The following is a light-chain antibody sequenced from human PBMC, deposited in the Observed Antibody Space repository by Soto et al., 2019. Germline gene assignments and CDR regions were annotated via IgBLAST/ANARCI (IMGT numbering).Light chain of an antibody. J-gene: IGKJ5*01. CDR1: QCVPSN. CDR2: GAS. V-gene: IGKV3-15*01. Sequence: VMTHSRAAPSVSAEGIVTLSCTSTQCVPSNLAWYQQKPGQWPRLLIYGASTRATGSTAGMSSGGGGREVFPTISSLQSADFAVDYCQQYNNCSPITFGQGTRLEIK. CDR3: QQYNNCSPIT.